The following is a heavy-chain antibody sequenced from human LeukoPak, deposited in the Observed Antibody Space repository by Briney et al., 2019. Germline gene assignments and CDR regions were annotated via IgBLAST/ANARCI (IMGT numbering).Heavy chain of an antibody. CDR1: GFTFSKYW. CDR2: INTDGTVT. J-gene: IGHJ4*02. Sequence: GGSLRLSRAASGFTFSKYWMLWVRQAPGKGLESVSRINTDGTVTTYADSVKGRFTASRDNADNTMFLQMNSVRDEDTAVYYCATKQWLAPPPDSWGQGTPVTVSS. V-gene: IGHV3-74*01. D-gene: IGHD6-19*01. CDR3: ATKQWLAPPPDS.